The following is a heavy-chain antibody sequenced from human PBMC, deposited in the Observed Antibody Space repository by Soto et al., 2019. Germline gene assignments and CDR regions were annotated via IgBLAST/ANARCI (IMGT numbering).Heavy chain of an antibody. CDR2: ISGSGGST. D-gene: IGHD3-22*01. J-gene: IGHJ4*02. V-gene: IGHV3-23*01. CDR3: AKKKPPRLIVVVSKPQYYFDY. CDR1: GFTFSSYA. Sequence: GGSLRLSCAASGFTFSSYAMSWVRQAPGKGLEWVSAISGSGGSTYYADSVKGRFTISRDNSKNTLYLQMNSLRAEDTAVYYCAKKKPPRLIVVVSKPQYYFDYWGQGTLVTVSS.